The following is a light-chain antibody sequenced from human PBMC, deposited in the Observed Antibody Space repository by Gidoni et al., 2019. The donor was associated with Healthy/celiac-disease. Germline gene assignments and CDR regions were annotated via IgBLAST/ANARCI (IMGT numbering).Light chain of an antibody. CDR2: GKN. Sequence: SVALGQTVRITCQGDSLRSYYASWYQQKPGQAPVLVIYGKNNRPSGIPDRFSGSSSGNTASLTITGAQAEDEADYYCNHLYVFGTGTKVTVL. V-gene: IGLV3-19*01. CDR1: SLRSYY. J-gene: IGLJ1*01. CDR3: NHLYV.